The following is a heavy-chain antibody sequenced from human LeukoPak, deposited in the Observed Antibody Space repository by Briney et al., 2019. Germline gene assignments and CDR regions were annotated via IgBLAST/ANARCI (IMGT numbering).Heavy chain of an antibody. J-gene: IGHJ4*02. CDR3: AKDALISFRGAWSQSDY. CDR2: RYDGSNK. CDR1: GFSFSTYG. Sequence: PGGSLRLSCAASGFSFSTYGMIRYDGSNKYYADSVKGRFTISRDNSKNTLYLEMNSLRAEDTAVYYCAKDALISFRGAWSQSDYWGQGALVTVSS. D-gene: IGHD3-16*02. V-gene: IGHV3-30*02.